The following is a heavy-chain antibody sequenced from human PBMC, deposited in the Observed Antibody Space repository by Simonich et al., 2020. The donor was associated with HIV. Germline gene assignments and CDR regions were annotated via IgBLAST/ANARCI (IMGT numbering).Heavy chain of an antibody. CDR3: ARSHSYDSSSYLDY. V-gene: IGHV1-18*01. Sequence: QVQLVQSGAEVKKPGASVKVSCKASGYTFTSYGISWVRQAPGQGLEWMGWISEYNDNTNDAQKLQGRVTMTTDTSTSTAYMELRSLRSDDTAVYYCARSHSYDSSSYLDYWGQGTLVTVSS. D-gene: IGHD3-22*01. J-gene: IGHJ4*02. CDR1: GYTFTSYG. CDR2: ISEYNDNT.